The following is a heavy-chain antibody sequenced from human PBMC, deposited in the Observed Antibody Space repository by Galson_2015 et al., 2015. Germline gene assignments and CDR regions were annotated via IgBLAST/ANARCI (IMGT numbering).Heavy chain of an antibody. D-gene: IGHD3-22*01. CDR3: ARVRSSGYYVADY. Sequence: SLRLSCAASGFTFSSYSVNWVRRAPGKGLEWVSYISKSSDTTYADSVKGRFTISRDNAKNSLYLQMNSLRAEDTAVYYCARVRSSGYYVADYWGQGTLVTVSS. CDR1: GFTFSSYS. V-gene: IGHV3-48*01. J-gene: IGHJ4*02. CDR2: ISKSSDTT.